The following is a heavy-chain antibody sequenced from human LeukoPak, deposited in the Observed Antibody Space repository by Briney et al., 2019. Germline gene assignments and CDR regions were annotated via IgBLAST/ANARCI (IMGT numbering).Heavy chain of an antibody. J-gene: IGHJ5*02. D-gene: IGHD2-15*01. CDR1: GYTFTGYY. CDR2: INPNSDGT. Sequence: ASVKVSCKASGYTFTGYYIHWVRQAPGQGLEWMGWINPNSDGTNYSQKFQVRVTMTRDTSISTAYMELSRLRSDDTAVYYCARDHGYCSGGSCYIWFDPWGQGTLVTVSS. V-gene: IGHV1-2*02. CDR3: ARDHGYCSGGSCYIWFDP.